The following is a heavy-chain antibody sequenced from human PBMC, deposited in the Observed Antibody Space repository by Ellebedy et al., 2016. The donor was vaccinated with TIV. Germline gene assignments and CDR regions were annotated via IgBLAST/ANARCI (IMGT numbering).Heavy chain of an antibody. CDR1: GFTFRDAW. J-gene: IGHJ6*02. Sequence: GESLKISCVASGFTFRDAWMSWVRQAPGKGLEWVGRIKSKIDDETTDYAAPVKGRFTFSRDDSKKTVFLHMNSLKSEDTAIYYCITSQYSMYYYGIDLWGQGTTVTVS. D-gene: IGHD2/OR15-2a*01. CDR2: IKSKIDDETT. CDR3: ITSQYSMYYYGIDL. V-gene: IGHV3-15*01.